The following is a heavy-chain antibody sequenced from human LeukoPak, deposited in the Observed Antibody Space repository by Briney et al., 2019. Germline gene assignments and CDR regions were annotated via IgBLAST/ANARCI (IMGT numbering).Heavy chain of an antibody. CDR3: ARDTVPDYGDYEALDAFDI. CDR1: GFTFSSYS. Sequence: GGSLRLSCAASGFTFSSYSMNWVHQAPGKGLEWVSYISSSSSTIYYADSVKGRFTISRDNAKNSLYLQMNSLRAEDTAVYYCARDTVPDYGDYEALDAFDIWGQGTMVTVSS. D-gene: IGHD4-17*01. V-gene: IGHV3-48*04. J-gene: IGHJ3*02. CDR2: ISSSSSTI.